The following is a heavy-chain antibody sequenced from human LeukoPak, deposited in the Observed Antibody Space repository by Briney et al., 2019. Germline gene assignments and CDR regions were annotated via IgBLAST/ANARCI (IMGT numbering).Heavy chain of an antibody. J-gene: IGHJ4*02. CDR1: GFVFSKYA. D-gene: IGHD6-19*01. V-gene: IGHV3-30-3*01. CDR2: VSYDGDFK. Sequence: GGSLRLSCVGSGFVFSKYAVHWVRQAPGKGLEWVAVVSYDGDFKLYGDSVKGRFTISRDNSQNMLFLQMNDLRPQDAATYFCARDPYSHDSSGFSYFLQYWGQGTVVIVSS. CDR3: ARDPYSHDSSGFSYFLQY.